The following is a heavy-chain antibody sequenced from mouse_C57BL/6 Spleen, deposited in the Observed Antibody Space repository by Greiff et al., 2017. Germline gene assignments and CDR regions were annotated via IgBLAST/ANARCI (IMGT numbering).Heavy chain of an antibody. D-gene: IGHD1-1*01. CDR2: ISSGGSYT. CDR1: GFTFSSYG. Sequence: ESGGDLVKPGGSLKLSCAASGFTFSSYGMSWVRQTPDKRLEWVATISSGGSYTYYPDSVKGRFTISRDNAKNTLYLQMSSLKSEDTAMYYCARRDYYGSSYDYWGQGTTLTVSS. CDR3: ARRDYYGSSYDY. J-gene: IGHJ2*01. V-gene: IGHV5-6*02.